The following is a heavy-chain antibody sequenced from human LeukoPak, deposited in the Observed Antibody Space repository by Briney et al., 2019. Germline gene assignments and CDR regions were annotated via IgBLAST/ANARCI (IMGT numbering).Heavy chain of an antibody. CDR2: IYHSGST. Sequence: SETLSLTCAVSGGSISSGGYSWSWIRQPPGKGLEWIGYIYHSGSTYYNPSLKSRVTISVDRSKNQFSLKLSSVTAADTAVYYCARGSLKARGGYFDYWGQGTLVTVSS. J-gene: IGHJ4*02. V-gene: IGHV4-30-2*01. CDR1: GGSISSGGYS. D-gene: IGHD3-16*02. CDR3: ARGSLKARGGYFDY.